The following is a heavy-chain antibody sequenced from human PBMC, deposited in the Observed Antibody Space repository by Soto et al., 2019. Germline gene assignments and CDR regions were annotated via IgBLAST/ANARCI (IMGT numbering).Heavy chain of an antibody. D-gene: IGHD3-3*01. CDR1: GGTFSSYA. CDR2: IIPIFGTA. Sequence: ASVKVSCKASGGTFSSYAISWVRQAPGQGLEWMGGIIPIFGTANYAQKFQGRVTITADKSTSTAYMELSSLRSEDTAVYYCATHPGWSGSGAFDYWGQGTLVTVSS. V-gene: IGHV1-69*06. CDR3: ATHPGWSGSGAFDY. J-gene: IGHJ4*02.